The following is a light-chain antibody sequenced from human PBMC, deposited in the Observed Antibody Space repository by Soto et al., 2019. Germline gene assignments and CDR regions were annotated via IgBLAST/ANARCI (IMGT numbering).Light chain of an antibody. CDR1: QSVSSSY. CDR3: QQYVSTSGT. Sequence: EIVLTQSPGTLSLSPGERATLSCMASQSVSSSYLAWYQQKPGQAPRLLIYGASSRATGIPDRFSGSGSGTDFTLNISRLEPEDFAVYYCQQYVSTSGTFGQWTKVEIK. V-gene: IGKV3-20*01. CDR2: GAS. J-gene: IGKJ1*01.